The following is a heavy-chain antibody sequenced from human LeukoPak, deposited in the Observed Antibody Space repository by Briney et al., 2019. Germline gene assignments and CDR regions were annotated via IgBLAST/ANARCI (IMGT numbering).Heavy chain of an antibody. J-gene: IGHJ4*02. Sequence: PGGSLRLSCAASGFTFSSYAMSWVRQAPGKGLEWVSAISGSGGSTYYADSVKGRFTISRDNSKNTLYLQMNSLRAEDTAVYYCAKDLDQQWLVRVLVYWGQGTLVTVSS. CDR1: GFTFSSYA. D-gene: IGHD6-19*01. V-gene: IGHV3-23*01. CDR3: AKDLDQQWLVRVLVY. CDR2: ISGSGGST.